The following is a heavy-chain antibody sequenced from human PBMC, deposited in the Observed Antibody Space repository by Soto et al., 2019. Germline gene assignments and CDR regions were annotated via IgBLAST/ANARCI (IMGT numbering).Heavy chain of an antibody. CDR3: TNNSAYALDS. CDR2: VHHIEET. CDR1: GASVSNDNW. J-gene: IGHJ4*02. D-gene: IGHD1-20*01. V-gene: IGHV4-4*02. Sequence: QVHLQESGPGLVKPSETLSVTCDVSGASVSNDNWWSWVRQPPGEGLEWIGEVHHIEETNYNPSLRGRVAMSVDRSKNQFFLSLSSVTAADTAVYYCTNNSAYALDSWGQGALVTVSS.